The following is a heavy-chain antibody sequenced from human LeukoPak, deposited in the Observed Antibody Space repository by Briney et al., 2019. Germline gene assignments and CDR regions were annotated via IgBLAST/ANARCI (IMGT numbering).Heavy chain of an antibody. CDR3: ARDPFLDP. CDR1: GDSVSSNSAA. D-gene: IGHD3-16*01. CDR2: TYYRSKWYS. J-gene: IGHJ5*02. V-gene: IGHV6-1*01. Sequence: SQTLSLTCAISGDSVSSNSAAWTWIRQPPSRGLEWLGRTYYRSKWYSEYAVSVKSRIIINPDTSKNQFSLQQNSVTPEDTAVYYCARDPFLDPWGQGTLVTVSS.